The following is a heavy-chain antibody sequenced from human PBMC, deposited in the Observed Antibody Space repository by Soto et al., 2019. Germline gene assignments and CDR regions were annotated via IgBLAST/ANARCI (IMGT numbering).Heavy chain of an antibody. CDR1: SGSISSSNW. V-gene: IGHV4-4*02. D-gene: IGHD3-16*01. CDR2: IYHRGST. J-gene: IGHJ5*01. CDR3: ARHRRGTITT. Sequence: QVQLQESGPGLVKPSGTLSLTCAVSSGSISSSNWWSWVLQPPGKGLEWIGEIYHRGSTNYNQALKSRVTISVDKSTNQFALKLSSVTAADTAVYYCARHRRGTITTWGHGTLVTVSS.